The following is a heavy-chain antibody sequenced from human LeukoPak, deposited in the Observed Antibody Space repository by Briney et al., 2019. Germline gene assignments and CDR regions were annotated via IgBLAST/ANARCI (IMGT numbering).Heavy chain of an antibody. CDR1: GFPFSTHS. CDR3: ARSTAMVNFDY. D-gene: IGHD5-18*01. V-gene: IGHV3-21*01. CDR2: ISAGGDFV. J-gene: IGHJ4*02. Sequence: GGSLRLSCAASGFPFSTHSLNWVRQAPGKGLEWVSSISAGGDFVYYGDSVKGRFTMSRDNAKNSLHLQMDSLTAEDTAVYYCARSTAMVNFDYWGQGTLVTVSS.